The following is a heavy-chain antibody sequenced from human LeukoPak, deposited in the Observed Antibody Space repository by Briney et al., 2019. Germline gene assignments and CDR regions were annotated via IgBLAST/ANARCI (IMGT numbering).Heavy chain of an antibody. Sequence: SETLSLTCTVSGGSISNSRYYWGWIRQPPGKGLVWIGSICYSGSTYYNPSLKSRVTISVDTSKNQFSLKLSSVTAADTAVYYCASTYCSGGSCYFDYWGQGTLVIVSS. D-gene: IGHD2-15*01. CDR1: GGSISNSRYY. V-gene: IGHV4-39*01. CDR3: ASTYCSGGSCYFDY. J-gene: IGHJ4*02. CDR2: ICYSGST.